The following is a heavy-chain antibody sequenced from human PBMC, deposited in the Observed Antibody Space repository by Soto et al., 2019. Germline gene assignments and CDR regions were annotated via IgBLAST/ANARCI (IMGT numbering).Heavy chain of an antibody. CDR2: IYSGGST. CDR3: ARCYGDFKPYYYYYYDMEV. V-gene: IGHV3-66*01. Sequence: GGSLRLSCAASGFTVSSNYMSWVRQAPGKGLEWVSVIYSGGSTYYADSVKGRFTISRDNSKNTLYLQMNSLRAEDTAVYYCARCYGDFKPYYYYYYDMEVWGKGTTVTVSS. D-gene: IGHD4-17*01. CDR1: GFTVSSNY. J-gene: IGHJ6*03.